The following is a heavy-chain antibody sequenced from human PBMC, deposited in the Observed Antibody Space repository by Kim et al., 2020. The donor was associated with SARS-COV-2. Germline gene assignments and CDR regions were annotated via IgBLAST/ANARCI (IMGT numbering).Heavy chain of an antibody. CDR1: GYTFTSYD. CDR2: MNPNSGNT. J-gene: IGHJ6*03. D-gene: IGHD3-3*01. CDR3: ARAVRGSGFGVVIIRAYCIDD. V-gene: IGHV1-8*01. Sequence: ASVKVSCKASGYTFTSYDINWVRQATGQGLEWMGWMNPNSGNTGYAQKFQGRVTMNRNTSISTAYMELSSLRSEDTAVYYCARAVRGSGFGVVIIRAYCIDDWGKGTTVTVSS.